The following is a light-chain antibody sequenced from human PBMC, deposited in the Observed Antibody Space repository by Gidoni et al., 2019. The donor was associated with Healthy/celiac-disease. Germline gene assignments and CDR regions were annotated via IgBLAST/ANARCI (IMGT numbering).Light chain of an antibody. J-gene: IGLJ2*01. V-gene: IGLV2-14*01. CDR2: EVS. CDR3: SSYTSSSTVV. CDR1: SSDVGGYHY. Sequence: QSALTQPASGSGSPGQSLTTSCTGTSSDVGGYHYVSWYQQPPGKAPKLMIYEVSNRPSGVSNRFSGSKSGNTASLTISGLQAEDEADYYCSSYTSSSTVVFGGGTKLTVL.